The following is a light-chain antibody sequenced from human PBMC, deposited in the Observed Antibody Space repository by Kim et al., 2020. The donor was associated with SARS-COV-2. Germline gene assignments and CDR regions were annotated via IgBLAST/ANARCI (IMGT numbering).Light chain of an antibody. CDR1: QTLSSDY. CDR3: QQHDSSPPT. CDR2: GAS. J-gene: IGKJ1*01. V-gene: IGKV3-20*01. Sequence: EIVLTQSPGTLSLSPGERATLSCRASQTLSSDYLAWYQHKPGQAPRLLIYGASNRATGIPASFSGSGSGTDFTLTISRLAPEDFAVYYCQQHDSSPPTFGQGTKVDIK.